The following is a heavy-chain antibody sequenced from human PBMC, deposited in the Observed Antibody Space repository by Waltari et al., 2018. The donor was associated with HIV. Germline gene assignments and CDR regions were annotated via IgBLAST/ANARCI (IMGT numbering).Heavy chain of an antibody. CDR3: AGTGGITIFGVVPAYYGMDV. V-gene: IGHV4-39*07. J-gene: IGHJ6*02. CDR2: IYYSGST. D-gene: IGHD3-3*01. Sequence: QLQLQGPGPGPVKPPETLSLACPVSGRSISSRSHYWGWFRPPPGTGLEWIGSIYYSGSTYYNPSLKSRVTISVDTSKNQFSLKLGSVTAADTAVYYCAGTGGITIFGVVPAYYGMDVWGQGTTVTVSS. CDR1: GRSISSRSHY.